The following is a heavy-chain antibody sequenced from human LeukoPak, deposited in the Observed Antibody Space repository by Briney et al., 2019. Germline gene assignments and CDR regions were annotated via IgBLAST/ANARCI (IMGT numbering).Heavy chain of an antibody. CDR1: GFTFRSYA. CDR3: ARDGLYYVFTPRFDY. Sequence: GGSLRLSCAASGFTFRSYAMHWVRQAPGKGLEWVAVICYDGSNKYYADSVKGRFTISRDNSKNTLYLQMNSLRAEDTAVYYCARDGLYYVFTPRFDYWGQGTLVTVSS. D-gene: IGHD1-26*01. V-gene: IGHV3-30*04. J-gene: IGHJ4*02. CDR2: ICYDGSNK.